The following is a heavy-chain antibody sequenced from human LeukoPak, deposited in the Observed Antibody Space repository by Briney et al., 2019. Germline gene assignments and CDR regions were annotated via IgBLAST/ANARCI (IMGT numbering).Heavy chain of an antibody. J-gene: IGHJ5*02. CDR1: GYTFTSYD. D-gene: IGHD5-12*01. CDR3: ARDGDYSGYDHWFDP. V-gene: IGHV1-2*02. Sequence: ASVKVSCKASGYTFTSYDINWVRQATGQGLEWMGWINPNSGGTNYAQKFQGRVTMTRDTSISTAYMELSRLRSDDTAVYYCARDGDYSGYDHWFDPWGQGTLVAVSS. CDR2: INPNSGGT.